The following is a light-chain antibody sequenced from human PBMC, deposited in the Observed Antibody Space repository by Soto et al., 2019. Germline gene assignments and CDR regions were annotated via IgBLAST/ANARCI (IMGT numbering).Light chain of an antibody. CDR2: DAS. CDR1: QSVNSY. V-gene: IGKV3-11*01. Sequence: EIVLTQSPATLSLSPGERATLSCRASQSVNSYLAWYQQKPGQAPRLLIYDASNRATGIPPRFSGSGSGTDFTLTISSLEPEDFAVYYCQQRSNWPPSLTFGGGTKVEIK. CDR3: QQRSNWPPSLT. J-gene: IGKJ4*01.